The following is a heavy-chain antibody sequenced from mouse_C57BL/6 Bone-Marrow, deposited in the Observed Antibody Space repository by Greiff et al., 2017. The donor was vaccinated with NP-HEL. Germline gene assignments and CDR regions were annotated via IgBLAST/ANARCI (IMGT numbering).Heavy chain of an antibody. V-gene: IGHV14-2*01. J-gene: IGHJ1*03. CDR1: GFNIKDYY. CDR2: IDPEDGET. CDR3: AFITTVVATPCWYFDV. Sequence: EVQLQQSGAELVKPGASVKLSCTASGFNIKDYYMHWVKQRTEQGLEWIGRIDPEDGETKYAPKFQGTATITADTSSNTAYLQLSSLTSEDTAVYYCAFITTVVATPCWYFDVWGTGTTVTVSS. D-gene: IGHD1-1*01.